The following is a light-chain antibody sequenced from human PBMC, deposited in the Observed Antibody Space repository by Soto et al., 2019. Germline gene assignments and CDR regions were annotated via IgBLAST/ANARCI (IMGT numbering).Light chain of an antibody. J-gene: IGKJ5*01. V-gene: IGKV3-15*01. CDR3: QQYNHWPPIT. CDR1: QTVGDS. Sequence: ETVLTQSPDTLSVSPGDRATLSCRASQTVGDSLAWYQQKPGQAPSLLLHSASTRATGVSVRFSGSGFGTEFTLTISSLQSEDPAIYYCQQYNHWPPITFGPGTRLEIK. CDR2: SAS.